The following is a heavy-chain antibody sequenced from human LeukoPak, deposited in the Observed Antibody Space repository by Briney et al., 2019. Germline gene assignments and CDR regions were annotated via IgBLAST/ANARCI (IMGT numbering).Heavy chain of an antibody. J-gene: IGHJ5*02. D-gene: IGHD1-26*01. CDR2: ISSSGSTV. CDR3: ARARGGATTWFDP. V-gene: IGHV3-48*03. Sequence: PGGSLRLSCAASKFTFSSFEMNWVRQAPGKGLEWASYISSSGSTVYYADSVKGRFTISRDNSKNTLYLQMNSLRAEDTAVYYCARARGGATTWFDPWGQGTLVTVSS. CDR1: KFTFSSFE.